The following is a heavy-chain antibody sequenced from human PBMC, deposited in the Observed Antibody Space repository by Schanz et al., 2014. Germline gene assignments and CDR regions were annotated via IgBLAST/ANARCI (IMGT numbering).Heavy chain of an antibody. D-gene: IGHD3-3*01. Sequence: QVQLQESGPGLVKPSETLSLTCTVSGGSISSHYWSWVRQAPGEGLEWIGYIHQSGGTNYNPSLKCRVPILVATSTTQFPLRLPSMTAADTAVYYCAKFLYDDPSWGQGTLVTVSS. CDR3: AKFLYDDPS. CDR2: IHQSGGT. J-gene: IGHJ5*02. V-gene: IGHV4-59*08. CDR1: GGSISSHY.